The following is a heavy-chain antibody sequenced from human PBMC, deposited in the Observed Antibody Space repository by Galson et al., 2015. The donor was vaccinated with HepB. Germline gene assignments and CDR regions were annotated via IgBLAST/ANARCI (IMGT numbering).Heavy chain of an antibody. CDR2: IYPGDSDT. Sequence: QSGAEVKKPGESLKISCKGSGYSFTSYWIGWVRQMPGKGLEWMGIIYPGDSDTRYSPSFQGQVTISADKSISTAYLQWSSLKASDTAMYYCARHTAADCISTSWYSTDYMDVWVKGAPVTASS. J-gene: IGHJ6*03. D-gene: IGHD2/OR15-2a*01. CDR1: GYSFTSYW. CDR3: ARHTAADCISTSWYSTDYMDV. V-gene: IGHV5-51*01.